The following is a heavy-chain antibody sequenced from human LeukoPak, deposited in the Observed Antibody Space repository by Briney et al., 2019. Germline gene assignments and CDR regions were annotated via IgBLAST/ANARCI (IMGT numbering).Heavy chain of an antibody. Sequence: GGSLRLSCTASGLTFSSHAMTWVRQAPGKGLEWVSSISGSGGATYYADSVKGRFTISRDNSKNTLYLQMNSLRAEDTAVYYCAKDLPYCSSASCYPHDAFDIWGQGTMVTVSS. CDR2: ISGSGGAT. CDR1: GLTFSSHA. J-gene: IGHJ3*02. V-gene: IGHV3-23*01. D-gene: IGHD2-2*01. CDR3: AKDLPYCSSASCYPHDAFDI.